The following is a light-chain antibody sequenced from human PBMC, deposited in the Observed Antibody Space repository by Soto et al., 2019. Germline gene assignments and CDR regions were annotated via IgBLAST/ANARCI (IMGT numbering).Light chain of an antibody. V-gene: IGLV4-69*01. CDR2: LDSDGSH. CDR1: SGHSSYA. CDR3: QTWCTGIHVV. Sequence: QLVLTQSPSASASLGASVKLTCTLSSGHSSYAIAWHQQQQENGPRYLMKLDSDGSHTKGDAIPDRFSGSSSGAERYLTISSLQAEDEADYYCQTWCTGIHVVFGGGTKLTVL. J-gene: IGLJ2*01.